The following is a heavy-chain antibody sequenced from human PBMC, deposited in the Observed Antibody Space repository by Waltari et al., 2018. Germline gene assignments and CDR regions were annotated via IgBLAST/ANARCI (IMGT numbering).Heavy chain of an antibody. CDR2: IYYSGST. CDR1: GGSISSSSYH. CDR3: ARHDSSWYSYYYYGMDV. D-gene: IGHD6-13*01. Sequence: QLQLQESGPGLVTPSETLSLTCTVPGGSISSSSYHWGWLRQPPGKGLGWIGSIYYSGSTYYNPSLKSRVTISVDTSKNQFSLKLSSVTAADTAVYYCARHDSSWYSYYYYGMDVWGQGTTVTVSS. J-gene: IGHJ6*02. V-gene: IGHV4-39*01.